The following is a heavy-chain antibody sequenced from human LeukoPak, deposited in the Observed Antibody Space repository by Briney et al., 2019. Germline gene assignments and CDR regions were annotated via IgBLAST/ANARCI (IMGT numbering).Heavy chain of an antibody. D-gene: IGHD2-2*01. V-gene: IGHV1-46*01. CDR3: ARDDILVVPAAMGYYYGMDV. J-gene: IGHJ6*04. CDR1: GYTFTGYY. Sequence: GSSVKVSCKPSGYTFTGYYMHWVRQAPGQGLEWMGIINPSGGSTSYAQKFQGRVTMTRDTSTSTVYMEMSSLRSEDTAVYYCARDDILVVPAAMGYYYGMDVWGKGTTVTVSS. CDR2: INPSGGST.